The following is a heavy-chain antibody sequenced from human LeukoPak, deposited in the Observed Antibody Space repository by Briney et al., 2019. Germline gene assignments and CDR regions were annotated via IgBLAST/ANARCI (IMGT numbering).Heavy chain of an antibody. CDR2: IYYSGST. CDR3: ARGGGITMVRGRYFDY. V-gene: IGHV4-59*01. Sequence: SETLSLTCTVSGGSISGDYWSWIRQSLQGLEWIGYIYYSGSTNYNPSLKSRVTISVDTSKNQFSLKLSSVTAADTAVYYCARGGGITMVRGRYFDYWGQGTMVTVSS. J-gene: IGHJ4*03. CDR1: GGSISGDY. D-gene: IGHD3-10*01.